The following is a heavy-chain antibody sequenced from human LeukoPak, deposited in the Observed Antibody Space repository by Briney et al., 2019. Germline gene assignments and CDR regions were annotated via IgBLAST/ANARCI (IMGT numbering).Heavy chain of an antibody. V-gene: IGHV1-2*02. J-gene: IGHJ4*02. Sequence: ASVKVSCKASGYTFTGYYMHWVRQAPGQGLEWMGWINPNSGGTNYAQKFQGRVTMTRDTSISTAYMELRSLRSDDTAVYYCARVYCSSTSCYTSDYWGQGTLVTVSS. CDR1: GYTFTGYY. CDR3: ARVYCSSTSCYTSDY. CDR2: INPNSGGT. D-gene: IGHD2-2*02.